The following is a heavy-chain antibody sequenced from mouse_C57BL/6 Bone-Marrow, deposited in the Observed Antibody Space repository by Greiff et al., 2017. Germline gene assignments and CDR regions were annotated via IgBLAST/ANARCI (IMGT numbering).Heavy chain of an antibody. V-gene: IGHV1-50*01. J-gene: IGHJ3*01. Sequence: QVHVKQSGAELVKPGASVKLSCKASGYTFTSYWMQWVKQRPGQGLEWIGEIDPSDSYTNYNQKFKGKATLTVDTSSSTAYMQLSSLTSEDSAVYYCARYLGHYWGQGTLVTVSA. CDR3: ARYLGHY. D-gene: IGHD4-1*01. CDR2: IDPSDSYT. CDR1: GYTFTSYW.